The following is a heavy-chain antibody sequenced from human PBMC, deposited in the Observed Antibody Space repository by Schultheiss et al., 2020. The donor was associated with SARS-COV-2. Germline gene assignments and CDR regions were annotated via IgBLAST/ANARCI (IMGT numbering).Heavy chain of an antibody. J-gene: IGHJ6*02. V-gene: IGHV3-9*01. CDR2: ISWNSGSI. Sequence: SLKISCAASGFTFDDYAMHWVRQAPGKGLEWVSGISWNSGSIGYADSVKGRFTISRDNAKNSLYLQMNSLRAEDTAVYYCARDTVAAAGYYYYGMDVWGQGTTVTVSS. CDR1: GFTFDDYA. D-gene: IGHD6-13*01. CDR3: ARDTVAAAGYYYYGMDV.